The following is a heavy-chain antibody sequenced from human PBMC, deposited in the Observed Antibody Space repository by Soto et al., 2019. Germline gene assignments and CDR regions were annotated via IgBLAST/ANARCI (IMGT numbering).Heavy chain of an antibody. CDR3: AKGGGGSVKHYDYFDY. CDR1: GFTFNDYA. D-gene: IGHD3-16*01. Sequence: SLRLSCAASGFTFNDYALHWVRQAPGGGLEWVATISWNSGAIDYSDSVKGRFTISRDNAKNSLYLQMNSLRPEDTAFYYCAKGGGGSVKHYDYFDYWGQGTQVTVSS. J-gene: IGHJ4*02. CDR2: ISWNSGAI. V-gene: IGHV3-9*01.